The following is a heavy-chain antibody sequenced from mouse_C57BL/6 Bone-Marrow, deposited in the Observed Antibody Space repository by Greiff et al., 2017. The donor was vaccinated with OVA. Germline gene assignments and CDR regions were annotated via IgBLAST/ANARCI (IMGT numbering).Heavy chain of an antibody. CDR3: ARMTTVGYFDV. CDR2: IYPRDGSS. Sequence: VKLVESDAELVKPGASVKISCKVSGYTFTDHTIHWMKQRPEQGLEWIGYIYPRDGSSRYNEKFKGKATLTEDKSSSTAYMQLNSLTSEDSAVFFCARMTTVGYFDVWGTGTTVTVSS. V-gene: IGHV1-78*01. D-gene: IGHD1-1*01. J-gene: IGHJ1*03. CDR1: GYTFTDHT.